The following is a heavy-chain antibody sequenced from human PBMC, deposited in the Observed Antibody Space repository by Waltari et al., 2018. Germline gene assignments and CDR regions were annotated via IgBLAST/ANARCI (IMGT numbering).Heavy chain of an antibody. CDR2: IYYSGST. Sequence: QLQLQESGPGLVKPSETLSLTCTVSDGSIRSSNYYWDWIRQPPGKGLEWIGSIYYSGSTSYNPSLKSRVTISVDTSKNQFSLKVSSVTAADTAVYFCARHGSGTSLYYYYYMDVWGKGTTVTVSS. CDR1: DGSIRSSNYY. CDR3: ARHGSGTSLYYYYYMDV. V-gene: IGHV4-39*01. D-gene: IGHD3-10*01. J-gene: IGHJ6*03.